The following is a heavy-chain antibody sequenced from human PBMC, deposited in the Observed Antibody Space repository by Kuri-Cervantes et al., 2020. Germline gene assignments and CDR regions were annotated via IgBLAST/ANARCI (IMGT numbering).Heavy chain of an antibody. J-gene: IGHJ3*02. Sequence: GESLKISCAASGFTVSSNYMSWVRQAPGKGLEWVSVIYSGGSTYYADSVKGRFTISRDNSKNTLYLQMNSLRAEDTAVYYCAKDLWITIFGVSNAFDIWGQGTMVTVSS. CDR3: AKDLWITIFGVSNAFDI. V-gene: IGHV3-53*05. D-gene: IGHD3-3*01. CDR2: IYSGGST. CDR1: GFTVSSNY.